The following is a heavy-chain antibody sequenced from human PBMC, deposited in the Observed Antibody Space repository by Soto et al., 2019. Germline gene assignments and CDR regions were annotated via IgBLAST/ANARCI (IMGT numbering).Heavy chain of an antibody. V-gene: IGHV3-21*01. CDR1: GFTFSSYS. D-gene: IGHD3-22*01. CDR3: ARGRRRGHYDSSGYADYGMDV. Sequence: KSGGSLRLSCAASGFTFSSYSMNWVRQAPGKGLEWVSSISSSSSYIYYADSVKGRFTISRDNAKNSLYLQMNSLRAEDTAVYYCARGRRRGHYDSSGYADYGMDVWGQGTTVTVSS. J-gene: IGHJ6*02. CDR2: ISSSSSYI.